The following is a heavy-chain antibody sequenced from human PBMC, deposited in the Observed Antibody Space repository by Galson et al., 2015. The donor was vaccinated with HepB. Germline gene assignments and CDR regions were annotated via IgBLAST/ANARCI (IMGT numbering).Heavy chain of an antibody. J-gene: IGHJ4*02. CDR3: AKGTSQRGPNSGYDLWLN. D-gene: IGHD3-22*01. CDR2: ISGSGGST. V-gene: IGHV3-23*01. CDR1: GFTFSSYA. Sequence: SLRLSCAASGFTFSSYAMSWVRQAPGKGLEWVSAISGSGGSTYYADSVKGRFTISRDNSKNTLYLQMNSLRAEDTAVYYCAKGTSQRGPNSGYDLWLNWGQGTLVTVSS.